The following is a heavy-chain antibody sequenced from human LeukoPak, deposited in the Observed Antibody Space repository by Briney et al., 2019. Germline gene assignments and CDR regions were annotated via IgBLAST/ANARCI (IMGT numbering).Heavy chain of an antibody. CDR1: GFTFSSYA. V-gene: IGHV3-23*01. J-gene: IGHJ4*02. Sequence: GGSLRLSCAASGFTFSSYAMSWVRQAPGKGLEWVSAIGGSGGSTYYAASVKGRFTISRDNSKNTPYLQMNSLRAEDTAVYYCAKDLATVTTFGYWGQGTLVTVSS. CDR2: IGGSGGST. CDR3: AKDLATVTTFGY. D-gene: IGHD4-17*01.